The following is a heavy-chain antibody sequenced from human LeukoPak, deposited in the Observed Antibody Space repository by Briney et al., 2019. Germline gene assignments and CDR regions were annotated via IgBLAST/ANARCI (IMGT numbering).Heavy chain of an antibody. V-gene: IGHV3-21*01. J-gene: IGHJ6*03. D-gene: IGHD3-3*01. CDR3: ARDASGYFHYYYMDV. CDR2: IRTVSTYT. CDR1: GFTFSDYS. Sequence: PGGSLRLSCAASGFTFSDYSLNWVRQAPGKGLESVSSIRTVSTYTNYADSVKGRISITRDNAKDFLYLQMSNLRDEDTGIYFCARDASGYFHYYYMDVWGKGTTVTVSS.